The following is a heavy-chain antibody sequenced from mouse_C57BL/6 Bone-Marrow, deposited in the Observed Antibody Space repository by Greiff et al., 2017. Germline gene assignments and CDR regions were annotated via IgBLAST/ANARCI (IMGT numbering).Heavy chain of an antibody. D-gene: IGHD4-1*01. V-gene: IGHV2-2*01. Sequence: QVQLKESGPGLVQPSQSLSITCTVSGFSLTSYGVHWVRQSPGKGLEWLGVIWSGGSTDYNAAFISRLSISKDNSKSQVFFKMNSLQAADTAIYYCARNGGSGRGFAYWGQGTLVTVSA. CDR2: IWSGGST. CDR3: ARNGGSGRGFAY. J-gene: IGHJ3*01. CDR1: GFSLTSYG.